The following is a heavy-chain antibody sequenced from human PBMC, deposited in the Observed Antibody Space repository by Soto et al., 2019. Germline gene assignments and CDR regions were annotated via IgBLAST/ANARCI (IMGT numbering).Heavy chain of an antibody. D-gene: IGHD3-3*01. V-gene: IGHV5-10-1*01. J-gene: IGHJ6*02. Sequence: HGESLKISCKGSGYSFTSYWISWVRQMPGKGLEWMGRIDPSDSYTNYSPSFQGHVTISADKSISTAYLQWSSLKASDTAMYYCARHTRRDSYDFWSGYYLDYYYGMDVWGQGTTVTVSS. CDR3: ARHTRRDSYDFWSGYYLDYYYGMDV. CDR2: IDPSDSYT. CDR1: GYSFTSYW.